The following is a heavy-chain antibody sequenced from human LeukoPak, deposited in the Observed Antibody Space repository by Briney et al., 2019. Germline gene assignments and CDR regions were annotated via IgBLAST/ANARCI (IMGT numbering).Heavy chain of an antibody. Sequence: ASVKVSCTASGYTFTGYYMHWVRQAPGQGLEWMGWINPNSGGTNYAQKFQGRVTMTRDTSISTAYMELSRLRSDDTAVYYCARGTLAGYYYYMDVWGKGTTVTISS. V-gene: IGHV1-2*02. CDR3: ARGTLAGYYYYMDV. CDR2: INPNSGGT. J-gene: IGHJ6*03. D-gene: IGHD6-19*01. CDR1: GYTFTGYY.